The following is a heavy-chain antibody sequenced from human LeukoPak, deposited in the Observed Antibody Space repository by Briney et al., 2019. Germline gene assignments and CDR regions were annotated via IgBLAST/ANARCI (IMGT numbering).Heavy chain of an antibody. CDR2: INPNSGGT. CDR3: ARGNCSGGSCYSFENWFDP. D-gene: IGHD2-15*01. V-gene: IGHV1-2*06. Sequence: GASVKVSCKAAGYTFIGYYMFWVRQAPGQGLEWMGRINPNSGGTNYAQKFQGRVTMTRDTSISTAYMELSRLRSDDTAVSLCARGNCSGGSCYSFENWFDPWGQGTLVTVSS. J-gene: IGHJ5*02. CDR1: GYTFIGYY.